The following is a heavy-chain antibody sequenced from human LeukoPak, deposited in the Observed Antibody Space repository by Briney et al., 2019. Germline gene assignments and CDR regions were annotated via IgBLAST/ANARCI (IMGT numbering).Heavy chain of an antibody. CDR1: GLTFSSYC. D-gene: IGHD1-26*01. Sequence: PGGSLRLSCAASGLTFSSYCMTWVRQGPGKGLEWVSSITGSGGSTYYADSVKGRFTISRDNSKNTLYLQMDSLRAEDTAVYYCAKSAIVGATYRGNYWGQGTLVTVSS. CDR3: AKSAIVGATYRGNY. J-gene: IGHJ4*02. V-gene: IGHV3-23*01. CDR2: ITGSGGST.